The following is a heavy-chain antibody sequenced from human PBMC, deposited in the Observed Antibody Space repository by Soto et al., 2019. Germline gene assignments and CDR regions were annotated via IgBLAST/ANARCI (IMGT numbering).Heavy chain of an antibody. Sequence: GESLKISCKGSGYSFTSYWISCVRQMPGKGLEWMGMIDPSDSYTNYSPSFQGHVTISADKSISTAYLQWSSLKASDTAMYYCARHVSGYSSSSISYGMDVWGKGTKVTVS. CDR3: ARHVSGYSSSSISYGMDV. J-gene: IGHJ6*04. V-gene: IGHV5-10-1*01. CDR2: IDPSDSYT. D-gene: IGHD6-6*01. CDR1: GYSFTSYW.